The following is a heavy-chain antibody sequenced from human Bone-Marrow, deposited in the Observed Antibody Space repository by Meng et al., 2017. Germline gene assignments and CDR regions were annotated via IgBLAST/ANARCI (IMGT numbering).Heavy chain of an antibody. V-gene: IGHV4-34*01. D-gene: IGHD3-9*01. J-gene: IGHJ2*01. Sequence: NHSGSTNYNPSLKSRVTISLDTSKNQLSLKLTSVTAADTAVYYCARGIRILRYFRPYFALWGHGTLVTVSS. CDR3: ARGIRILRYFRPYFAL. CDR2: NHSGST.